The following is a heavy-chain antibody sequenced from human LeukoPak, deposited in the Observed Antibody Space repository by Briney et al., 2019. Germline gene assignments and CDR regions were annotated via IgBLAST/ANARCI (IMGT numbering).Heavy chain of an antibody. CDR1: GYTFTSYH. J-gene: IGHJ4*02. CDR3: VREEAHPYNFDF. CDR2: LKSSGDTT. D-gene: IGHD5-18*01. Sequence: GASVKVSCKTSGYTFTSYHMYWVRQAPGQGREWGGILKSSGDTTVYTQKFQGRATVTRDTSTSTVYMELSSLSSEDTALYYCVREEAHPYNFDFWGPGTLVTVSS. V-gene: IGHV1-46*01.